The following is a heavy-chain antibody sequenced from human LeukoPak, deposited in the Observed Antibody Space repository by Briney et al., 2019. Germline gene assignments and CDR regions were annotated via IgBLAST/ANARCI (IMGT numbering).Heavy chain of an antibody. CDR3: ARSGGSGTYYDGSFDY. CDR1: GGSITSYY. CDR2: IYTSGST. D-gene: IGHD1-26*01. V-gene: IGHV4-4*07. Sequence: PSETLSLTCSVSGGSITSYYWSWIRQAAGKGLEWIGRIYTSGSTNYSPSLKSRVTMSVDTSKNQFSLKLYSVTAADTAVYYCARSGGSGTYYDGSFDYWGQGTLVTVSS. J-gene: IGHJ4*02.